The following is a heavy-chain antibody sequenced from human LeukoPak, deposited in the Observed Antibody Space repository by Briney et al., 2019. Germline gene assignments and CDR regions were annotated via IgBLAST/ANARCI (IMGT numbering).Heavy chain of an antibody. V-gene: IGHV1-3*03. CDR3: ARGVALGSGTFDY. CDR1: GYTFTSYA. J-gene: IGHJ4*02. Sequence: ASVKVSCKASGYTFTSYAMHWMRQAPGQRLEWMGWINAGNGNTKYSQEFQGRVTITRDTSASTAYMELSSLRSEDMAVYYCARGVALGSGTFDYWGQGTLVTVSS. D-gene: IGHD3-10*01. CDR2: INAGNGNT.